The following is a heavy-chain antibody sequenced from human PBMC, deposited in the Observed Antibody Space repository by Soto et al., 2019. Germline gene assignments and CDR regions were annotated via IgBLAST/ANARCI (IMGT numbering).Heavy chain of an antibody. D-gene: IGHD2-2*01. Sequence: PSETLSLTXAVYGGSFSGYYWSWIRQPPGKGLEWIGEINHSGSTNYNPSLKSRVTISVDTSKNQFSLKLSSVTAADTAVYYCARGRRYCSSTSCYSTLSYYFDYWGQGTLVTVSS. CDR2: INHSGST. CDR3: ARGRRYCSSTSCYSTLSYYFDY. CDR1: GGSFSGYY. V-gene: IGHV4-34*01. J-gene: IGHJ4*02.